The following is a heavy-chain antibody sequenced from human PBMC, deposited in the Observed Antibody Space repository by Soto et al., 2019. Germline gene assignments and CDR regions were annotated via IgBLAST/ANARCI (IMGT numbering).Heavy chain of an antibody. CDR2: IYSGGSA. V-gene: IGHV3-66*04. J-gene: IGHJ4*02. D-gene: IGHD5-18*01. CDR1: GFTVSSNY. CDR3: ARHGYSYGGGYFDY. Sequence: PWCSLGLPCAASGFTVSSNYMSWVRQAPGKGLEWVSVIYSGGSAYYADSVKGRFTISRDNSKNTLYLQMNSLRAEDTAVYYCARHGYSYGGGYFDYWGQGTLVTVSS.